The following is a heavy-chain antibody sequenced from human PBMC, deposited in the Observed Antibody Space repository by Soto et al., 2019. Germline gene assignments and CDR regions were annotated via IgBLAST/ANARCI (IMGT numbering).Heavy chain of an antibody. D-gene: IGHD3-10*01. CDR1: GGPMSNYY. J-gene: IGHJ6*02. CDR2: MGYNGFT. Sequence: QVQLQESGPGLVKPSETLSLTCTISGGPMSNYYCSWFRQPPGQGLEWVGYMGYNGFTRYNPSLTSRVTIPLAPSKNQFALNLSSVTAAGTALYYCAGQGFGALPGRVDVWGQGTRVTVSS. CDR3: AGQGFGALPGRVDV. V-gene: IGHV4-59*08.